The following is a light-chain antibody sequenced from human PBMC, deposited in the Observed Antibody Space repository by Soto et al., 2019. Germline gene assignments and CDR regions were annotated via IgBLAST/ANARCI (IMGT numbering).Light chain of an antibody. V-gene: IGLV1-51*02. Sequence: QSVLTQPPSVSAAPGQKVTISCSGSSSNTENNYVSWYQQLPGTAPTLLIYENNKRPSGIPDRFSGSKSGTSATLVITGLQTADEADYYCATWHSSLSIGVFGTGTKVTVL. J-gene: IGLJ1*01. CDR3: ATWHSSLSIGV. CDR2: ENN. CDR1: SSNTENNY.